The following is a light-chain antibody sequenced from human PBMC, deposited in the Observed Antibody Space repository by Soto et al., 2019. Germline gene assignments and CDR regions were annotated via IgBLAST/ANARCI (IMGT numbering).Light chain of an antibody. J-gene: IGLJ1*01. Sequence: QSVLTQPASVSGSPGQSITISCTGTSSDVGGYNYVSWYQQHPGKAPKLMIYDVSNRPSGVSNRFSGSKSGNTASLTISGLQAEDEADYYCNSYTSSTTLHVFGTGTKLTV. CDR3: NSYTSSTTLHV. V-gene: IGLV2-14*01. CDR1: SSDVGGYNY. CDR2: DVS.